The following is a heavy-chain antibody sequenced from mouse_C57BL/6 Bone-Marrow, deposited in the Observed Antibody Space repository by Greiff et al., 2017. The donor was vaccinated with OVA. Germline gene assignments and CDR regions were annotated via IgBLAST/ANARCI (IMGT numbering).Heavy chain of an antibody. CDR1: GYTFTDYY. Sequence: VQLQQSGPELVKPGASVKISCKASGYTFTDYYMNWVKQSHGKSLEWIGDINPNNGGTSYNQKFKGKATLTVDKSSSTAYMELRSLTSEDSAVYYCARGIPVDYYGSSTGFAYWGQGTLVTVSA. V-gene: IGHV1-26*01. J-gene: IGHJ3*01. D-gene: IGHD1-1*01. CDR3: ARGIPVDYYGSSTGFAY. CDR2: INPNNGGT.